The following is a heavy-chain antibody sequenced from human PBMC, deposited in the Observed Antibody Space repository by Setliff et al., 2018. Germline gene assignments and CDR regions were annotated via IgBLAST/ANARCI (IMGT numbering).Heavy chain of an antibody. Sequence: SVKVSCKASGGTFSSYAISWVRQAPGQGLEWMGGIIPIFGTANYAQKFQGRVTITADESTSKAYMELSSLRSEDTAVYYCASSRDYNFWSGYYSPLDYWGQGTLVTVSS. J-gene: IGHJ4*02. CDR2: IIPIFGTA. CDR3: ASSRDYNFWSGYYSPLDY. D-gene: IGHD3-3*01. CDR1: GGTFSSYA. V-gene: IGHV1-69*13.